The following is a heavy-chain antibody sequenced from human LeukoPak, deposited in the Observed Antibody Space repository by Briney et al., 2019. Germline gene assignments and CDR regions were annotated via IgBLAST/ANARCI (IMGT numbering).Heavy chain of an antibody. CDR3: ASLTMIVVP. Sequence: SQTLSLTCTVSGGSISSGSYYWSWIRQPAGKGLEWIGRIYTSGSTNYNPSLKSRVTISVDTSKNQFSLKLSSVTAADTAVYYCASLTMIVVPWGQGTLVTVSS. V-gene: IGHV4-61*02. D-gene: IGHD3-22*01. CDR1: GGSISSGSYY. CDR2: IYTSGST. J-gene: IGHJ4*02.